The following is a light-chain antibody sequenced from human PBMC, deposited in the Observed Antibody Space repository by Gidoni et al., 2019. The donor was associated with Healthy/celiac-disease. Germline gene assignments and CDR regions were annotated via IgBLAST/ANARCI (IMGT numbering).Light chain of an antibody. CDR2: KAS. J-gene: IGKJ3*01. V-gene: IGKV1-5*03. CDR1: QSISTW. CDR3: QQYNSYPLLFT. Sequence: DTQMTQSHPTLSASVGDRVTITCRASQSISTWLAWYQQKPGKAPKLLIYKASSLESGVPSRFSGSGSGTEFTLTISSLQPDDFATYYCQQYNSYPLLFTFGPGTKVDIK.